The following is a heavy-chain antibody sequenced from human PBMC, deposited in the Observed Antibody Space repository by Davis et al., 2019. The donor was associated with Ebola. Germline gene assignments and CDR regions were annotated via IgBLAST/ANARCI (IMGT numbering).Heavy chain of an antibody. V-gene: IGHV3-66*01. CDR3: ARDGASGWYVVPDS. CDR2: MYSGGST. CDR1: GFTFRTYW. D-gene: IGHD6-19*01. Sequence: GGSLRLSCAASGFTFRTYWMTWVHQAPGKGLEWVSDMYSGGSTNYADSVKGRFTISRDNSKNTLYLQMNGLRAEDTAVYYCARDGASGWYVVPDSWGQRTLVTVSS. J-gene: IGHJ5*02.